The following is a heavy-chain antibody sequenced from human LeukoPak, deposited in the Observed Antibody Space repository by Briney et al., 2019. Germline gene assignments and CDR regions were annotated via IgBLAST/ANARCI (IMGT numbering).Heavy chain of an antibody. CDR3: ARDRRGTSCYDY. V-gene: IGHV4-59*01. D-gene: IGHD2-2*01. CDR2: IYYSGST. CDR1: GGSMSSYY. J-gene: IGHJ4*02. Sequence: PSETLSLTCTVSGGSMSSYYWSWIRQPPGKGLEWIGYIYYSGSTNYNPSLKSRITISVDTSKNQLSLKLSSVTAADTAVYYCARDRRGTSCYDYWGQGTLVTVSS.